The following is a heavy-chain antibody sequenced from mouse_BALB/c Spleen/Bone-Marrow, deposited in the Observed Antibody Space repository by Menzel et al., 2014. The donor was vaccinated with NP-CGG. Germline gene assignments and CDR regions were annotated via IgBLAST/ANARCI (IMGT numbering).Heavy chain of an antibody. V-gene: IGHV5-9-4*01. Sequence: EVMLVESGGGLVKPGGSLKLSCAASGFTFSSYAMSWVRQSPEKRLEWVAEISSGGSYTYYSDTVTGRFTISRDNAKKTLYLEMSSLRSEDTAMYYCARDGGGYLSWFAYWGQGTLVTVSA. CDR3: ARDGGGYLSWFAY. CDR1: GFTFSSYA. CDR2: ISSGGSYT. J-gene: IGHJ3*01. D-gene: IGHD2-2*01.